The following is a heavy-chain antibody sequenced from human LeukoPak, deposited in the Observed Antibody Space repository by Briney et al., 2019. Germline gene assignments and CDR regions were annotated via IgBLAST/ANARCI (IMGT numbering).Heavy chain of an antibody. CDR1: GGSISSGGYY. D-gene: IGHD4-23*01. CDR3: ARIYGGGPDYFDY. Sequence: PSETLSLTCTVSGGSISSGGYYWSWIRQYPGKGLEWIGYIYYSGSTYYNPSLKSRVTISVDTSKNQFSLKLSSVTAADTAVYYCARIYGGGPDYFDYWGQGTLVTASS. CDR2: IYYSGST. J-gene: IGHJ4*02. V-gene: IGHV4-31*03.